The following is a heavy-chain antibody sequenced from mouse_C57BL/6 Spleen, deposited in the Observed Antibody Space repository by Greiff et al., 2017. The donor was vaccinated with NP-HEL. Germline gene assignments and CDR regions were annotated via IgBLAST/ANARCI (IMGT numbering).Heavy chain of an antibody. CDR3: TRETAQATRGYYYAMDY. D-gene: IGHD3-2*02. CDR1: GYTFTSYW. V-gene: IGHV1-5*01. CDR2: IYPGNSDT. Sequence: VQLKQSGTVLARPGASVKMSCKTSGYTFTSYWMHWVKQRPGQGLEWIGAIYPGNSDTSYNQKFKGKAKLTAVTSASTAYMELSSLTNEDSAVYYCTRETAQATRGYYYAMDYWGQGTSVTVSS. J-gene: IGHJ4*01.